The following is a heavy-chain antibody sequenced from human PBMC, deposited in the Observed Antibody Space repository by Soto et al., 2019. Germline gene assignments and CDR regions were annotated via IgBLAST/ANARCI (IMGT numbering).Heavy chain of an antibody. J-gene: IGHJ6*02. CDR3: KTSPWVNGMDV. D-gene: IGHD3-16*01. CDR1: GFTFSNAW. V-gene: IGHV3-15*07. CDR2: IKSKTDGGTT. Sequence: GGSLRLSCAASGFTFSNAWMNWVRQAPGKGLEWVGRIKSKTDGGTTDYAAPVKGRFTISRDDSKNTLYLRMNSLKTEDTAVYYCKTSPWVNGMDVWGQGTTVTVSS.